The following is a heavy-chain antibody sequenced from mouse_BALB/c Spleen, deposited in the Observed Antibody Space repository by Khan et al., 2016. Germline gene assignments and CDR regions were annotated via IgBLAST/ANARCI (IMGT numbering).Heavy chain of an antibody. CDR3: TRLRDGMDY. J-gene: IGHJ4*01. CDR1: GFTFSNYW. CDR2: IRLKSNNYAT. V-gene: IGHV6-6*02. D-gene: IGHD3-3*01. Sequence: EVKLEVSGGGLVQPGGSMKLSCVASGFTFSNYWMNWVRQSPEKGLEWVAEIRLKSNNYATHYAESVKGRFTISRDDSKSSVYLQMNNVRAEDTGIYYCTRLRDGMDYWGQGTSVTVSS.